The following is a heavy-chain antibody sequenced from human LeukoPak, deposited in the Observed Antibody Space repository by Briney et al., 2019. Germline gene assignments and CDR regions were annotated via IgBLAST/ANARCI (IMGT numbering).Heavy chain of an antibody. CDR2: IYYSGST. CDR3: ARDRGCSGGSCYRYGDYYYMDV. CDR1: GGSISSHY. J-gene: IGHJ6*03. D-gene: IGHD2-15*01. V-gene: IGHV4-59*11. Sequence: PSDTLSLTCTVSGGSISSHYWSWIRQPPGKGLESIGYIYYSGSTNYNPSLKSRVTISVDTSKNQFSLKLSSVTAADTAVYYCARDRGCSGGSCYRYGDYYYMDVWGKGTTVTVSS.